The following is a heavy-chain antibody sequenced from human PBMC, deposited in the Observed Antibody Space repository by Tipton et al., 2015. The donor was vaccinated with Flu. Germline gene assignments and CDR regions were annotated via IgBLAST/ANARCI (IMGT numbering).Heavy chain of an antibody. D-gene: IGHD6-19*01. CDR2: IYYSGTT. J-gene: IGHJ4*02. Sequence: TLSLTCTVSGDSISTTIYYWGWVRQPPGKGLEWIGSIYYSGTTYYNPSLKSRATVSVDPPKNQFSLSLTSLTAADTAVYYCARVRTSGYYFDFWGQGALVTVSS. CDR3: ARVRTSGYYFDF. V-gene: IGHV4-39*07. CDR1: GDSISTTIYY.